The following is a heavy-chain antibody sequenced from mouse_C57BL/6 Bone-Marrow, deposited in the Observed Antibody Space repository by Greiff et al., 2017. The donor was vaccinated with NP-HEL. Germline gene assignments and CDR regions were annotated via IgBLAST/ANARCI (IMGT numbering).Heavy chain of an antibody. CDR1: GYTFTSYW. CDR3: ARSNWDAWFAY. CDR2: IDPSDSYT. J-gene: IGHJ3*01. Sequence: QVQLQQPGAELVMPGASVKLSCKASGYTFTSYWMHWVKQRPGQGLEWIGEIDPSDSYTNSNQKFKGKSTLTVDKSSSTAYMQLSSLTSEDSAVYYCARSNWDAWFAYWGQGTLVTVSA. D-gene: IGHD4-1*01. V-gene: IGHV1-69*01.